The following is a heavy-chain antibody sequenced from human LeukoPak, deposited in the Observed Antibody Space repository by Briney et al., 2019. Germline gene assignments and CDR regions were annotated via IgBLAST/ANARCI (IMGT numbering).Heavy chain of an antibody. V-gene: IGHV3-23*01. Sequence: GGSLRLSCAASGFTFNSYAMSWVRQAPGKGLEWVSAISGIGVNTYYADSVKGRFTISRDNSKNTLYPQMNSLRADDTAVYYCAKSWFGEYYYGMDVWGQGTTVTVSS. D-gene: IGHD3-10*01. CDR2: ISGIGVNT. CDR3: AKSWFGEYYYGMDV. J-gene: IGHJ6*02. CDR1: GFTFNSYA.